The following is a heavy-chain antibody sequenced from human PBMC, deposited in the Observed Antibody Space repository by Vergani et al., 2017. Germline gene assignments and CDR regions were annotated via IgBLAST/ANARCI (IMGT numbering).Heavy chain of an antibody. CDR3: ARVPTYCSSTSCYSGAFDI. Sequence: QVQLVQSGAEVKKPGASVKVSCKASGYTFSGYYMHWVRQAPGQGLEWMGWINPNSGGTNYAQKFQGRVTMTRDPSISTAYMELSRLRSDDTAVYYCARVPTYCSSTSCYSGAFDIWGQGTMVTVSS. D-gene: IGHD2-2*01. CDR1: GYTFSGYY. J-gene: IGHJ3*02. V-gene: IGHV1-2*02. CDR2: INPNSGGT.